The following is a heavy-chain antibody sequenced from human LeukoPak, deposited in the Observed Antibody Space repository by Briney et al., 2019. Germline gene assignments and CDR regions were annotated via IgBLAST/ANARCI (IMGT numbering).Heavy chain of an antibody. CDR3: ARTTELLRFLEWLSSNYYYYGMDV. Sequence: ASVKVSCKASGGTFSSYAISWVRQAPGQGLEWMGGIIPIFGTANYAQKFQGRVTITADESTSTAYMELSSLRSEDTAVYYCARTTELLRFLEWLSSNYYYYGMDVWGQGTTVTVSS. D-gene: IGHD3-3*01. CDR1: GGTFSSYA. J-gene: IGHJ6*02. CDR2: IIPIFGTA. V-gene: IGHV1-69*13.